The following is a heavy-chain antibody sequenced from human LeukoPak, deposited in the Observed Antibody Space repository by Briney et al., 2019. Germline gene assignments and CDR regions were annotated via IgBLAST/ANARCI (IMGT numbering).Heavy chain of an antibody. V-gene: IGHV1-2*04. CDR1: GYTFTGYY. Sequence: ASVKVSCKASGYTFTGYYMHRVRQAPGQGLEWMGWINPNSGGTNYAQKFQGWVTMTRDTSISTAYMELSRLRSDDTAVYYCARGYCSGGSCRFDPWGQGTLVTVSS. J-gene: IGHJ5*02. CDR3: ARGYCSGGSCRFDP. D-gene: IGHD2-15*01. CDR2: INPNSGGT.